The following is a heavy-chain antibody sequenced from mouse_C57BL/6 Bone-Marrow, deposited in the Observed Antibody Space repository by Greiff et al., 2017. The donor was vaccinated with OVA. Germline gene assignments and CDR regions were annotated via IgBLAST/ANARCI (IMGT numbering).Heavy chain of an antibody. J-gene: IGHJ4*01. Sequence: QVQLKQSGAELVKPGASVKLSCKASGYTFTEYTIHWVKQRSGQGLEWIGWIYPGSGSTKYNEKFKGKATLTADKSSSTVYMELSSLPSEDSAVYLCATHYTGVARYYAIDYWGQGTTLTVSS. CDR3: ATHYTGVARYYAIDY. CDR2: IYPGSGST. V-gene: IGHV1-62-2*01. CDR1: GYTFTEYT. D-gene: IGHD1-1*01.